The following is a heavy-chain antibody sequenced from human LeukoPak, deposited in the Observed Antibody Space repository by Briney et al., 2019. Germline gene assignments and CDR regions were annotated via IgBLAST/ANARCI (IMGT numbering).Heavy chain of an antibody. D-gene: IGHD3-16*01. CDR1: GNTFTGYF. V-gene: IGHV1-2*02. CDR2: INFNNGGT. J-gene: IGHJ4*02. CDR3: ARSGAPWGLDY. Sequence: ASVKVSCKASGNTFTGYFIHWVRQAPGQGLEWKGWINFNNGGTNYEQKFLGRFTMTRDTSISTAYMELNRLTSDDTAVYYCARSGAPWGLDYWGQGTLVTVSS.